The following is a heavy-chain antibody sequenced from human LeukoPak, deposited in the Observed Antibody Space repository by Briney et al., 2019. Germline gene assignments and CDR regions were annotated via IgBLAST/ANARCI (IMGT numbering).Heavy chain of an antibody. D-gene: IGHD3-22*01. CDR3: ARGPVTYYYDSSGYYCDY. CDR1: GGTFSSYA. Sequence: SVKVSCKASGGTFSSYAISWVRQAPGQGLEWMGGIIPIFGTANYAQKFQGRVTITTDESTSTAYMELCSLRSEDTAVYYCARGPVTYYYDSSGYYCDYWGQGTLVTVSS. CDR2: IIPIFGTA. V-gene: IGHV1-69*05. J-gene: IGHJ4*02.